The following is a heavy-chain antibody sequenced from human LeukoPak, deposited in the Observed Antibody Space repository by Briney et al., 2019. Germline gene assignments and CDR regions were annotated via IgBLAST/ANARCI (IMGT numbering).Heavy chain of an antibody. V-gene: IGHV3-21*01. CDR2: ISSVSSYI. J-gene: IGHJ3*02. CDR1: GFTFSSYS. Sequence: PGGSLRLSCAASGFTFSSYSMNWVRQAPGKGLEWVSSISSVSSYIYYADSVRGRFTISRDNAKNSLYLQMNSLRAEDTAVYYCARGYYYDSSGYYYDQYAFDIWGQGTMVTVSS. CDR3: ARGYYYDSSGYYYDQYAFDI. D-gene: IGHD3-22*01.